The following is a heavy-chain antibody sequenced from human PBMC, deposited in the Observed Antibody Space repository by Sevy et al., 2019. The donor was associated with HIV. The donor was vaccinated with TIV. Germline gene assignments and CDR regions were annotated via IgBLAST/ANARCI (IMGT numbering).Heavy chain of an antibody. CDR3: AKDYYDFWSWYDYYYYYGMDV. J-gene: IGHJ6*02. V-gene: IGHV3-23*01. D-gene: IGHD3-3*01. CDR1: GFTFSSYA. CDR2: ISGSGGST. Sequence: GGSLRLSCAASGFTFSSYAMSWVRQAPGKGLEWVSAISGSGGSTYYADSVKGRFTISRDNSKNTLYLQMNSLRAEDTAVYYCAKDYYDFWSWYDYYYYYGMDVWGQGTTVTVSS.